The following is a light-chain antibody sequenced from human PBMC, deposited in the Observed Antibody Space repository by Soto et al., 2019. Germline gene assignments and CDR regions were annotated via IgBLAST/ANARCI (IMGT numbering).Light chain of an antibody. CDR2: EVS. CDR1: NSDVGIYDF. CDR3: DSYTSSRAYV. Sequence: QSALTQPASVSGTPGQSITISCTGSNSDVGIYDFVSWYQHHPGRAPKLIVSEVSHRPSGVSNRFSGSKSGNTASLTISGLQSEDEADYYCDSYTSSRAYVFGIGTKLTVL. J-gene: IGLJ1*01. V-gene: IGLV2-14*01.